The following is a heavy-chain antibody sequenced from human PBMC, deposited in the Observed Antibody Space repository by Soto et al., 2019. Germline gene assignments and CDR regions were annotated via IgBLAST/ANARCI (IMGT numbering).Heavy chain of an antibody. D-gene: IGHD2-15*01. V-gene: IGHV3-23*01. CDR3: AKRDYGCSGGSCSNYYYFMDV. Sequence: GGSLRLSCATSGFTFSSYAMNWVRQAPGKGLEWVSGISGSGGSTYYADSVKGRFTISRDNSKNTLYLQMNSLRAEDTAVYYCAKRDYGCSGGSCSNYYYFMDVWGKGTTVTVSS. CDR1: GFTFSSYA. J-gene: IGHJ6*03. CDR2: ISGSGGST.